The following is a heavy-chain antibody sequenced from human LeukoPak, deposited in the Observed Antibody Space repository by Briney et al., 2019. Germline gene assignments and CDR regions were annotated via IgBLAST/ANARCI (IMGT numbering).Heavy chain of an antibody. CDR2: IWYDGSNE. Sequence: GGSLRLSCGVSGFTVSTYFVLGVRQAQGKGLEWVALIWYDGSNENYADSVKGRFTISRDNSRNTLYLQMNSLRGEDTAVYYCARGGLTIAEATTSWYLDYWGQGTLVTASS. D-gene: IGHD1-26*01. CDR3: ARGGLTIAEATTSWYLDY. CDR1: GFTVSTYF. J-gene: IGHJ4*02. V-gene: IGHV3-33*01.